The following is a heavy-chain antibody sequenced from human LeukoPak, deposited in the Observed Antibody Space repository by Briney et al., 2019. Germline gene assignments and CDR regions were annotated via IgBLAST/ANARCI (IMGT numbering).Heavy chain of an antibody. CDR1: GGSISIYY. CDR3: ARAVDTAMVTGYYFDY. Sequence: SETLSLTCTVSGGSISIYYWSWIRQPPGKGLEWIGYIYYSGSTNYNPSLKSRVTISVDTSKNQFSLKLSSVTAADTAVYYCARAVDTAMVTGYYFDYWGQGTLVTVSS. V-gene: IGHV4-59*08. D-gene: IGHD5-18*01. CDR2: IYYSGST. J-gene: IGHJ4*02.